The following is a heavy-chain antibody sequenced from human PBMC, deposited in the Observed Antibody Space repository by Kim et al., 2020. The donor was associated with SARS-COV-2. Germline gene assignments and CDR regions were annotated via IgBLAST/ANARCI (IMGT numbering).Heavy chain of an antibody. D-gene: IGHD2-21*01. CDR3: ARTGVAGVTVIAHLYY. Sequence: ASVKVSCKASGYSFTAYGMNWVRQAPGQGLEWMGWINGGNGNTAYAQKFQNRVTITKDTSASTAYMELSSLRSEDTAVYYCARTGVAGVTVIAHLYYWGQGTMVPVSS. CDR1: GYSFTAYG. CDR2: INGGNGNT. J-gene: IGHJ4*02. V-gene: IGHV1-3*01.